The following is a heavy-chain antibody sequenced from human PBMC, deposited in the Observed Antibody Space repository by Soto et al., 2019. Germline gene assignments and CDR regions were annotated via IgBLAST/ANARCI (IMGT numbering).Heavy chain of an antibody. CDR2: SGSGGTT. D-gene: IGHD3-9*01. J-gene: IGHJ4*02. V-gene: IGHV3-23*01. Sequence: EVQLLESGGGLVQPGGSLRLSCAASGFKFSSYAMSWVRQAPGKGLEWLSSSGSGGTTYYADSVKCRFTISRNNSKNTLNVQMNSLRADDTDVYYCASQYYDILTGYDQSLGHWGQGTLVTVSS. CDR1: GFKFSSYA. CDR3: ASQYYDILTGYDQSLGH.